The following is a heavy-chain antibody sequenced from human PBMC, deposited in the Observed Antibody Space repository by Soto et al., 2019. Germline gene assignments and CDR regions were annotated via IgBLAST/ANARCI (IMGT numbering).Heavy chain of an antibody. D-gene: IGHD6-13*01. CDR3: AGGYRQSGYNSSWVFDY. V-gene: IGHV4-31*03. J-gene: IGHJ4*02. CDR1: GGSINSGGYY. Sequence: QVQLRESGPGLVKPSQTLSLTCTVSGGSINSGGYYWNWIRQHPGKGLEWIGYMYYSGSTYSNPFLRSRVNISAVPSENHFSRTLGSVTGADTAVYFCAGGYRQSGYNSSWVFDYWGQGTLVNASS. CDR2: MYYSGST.